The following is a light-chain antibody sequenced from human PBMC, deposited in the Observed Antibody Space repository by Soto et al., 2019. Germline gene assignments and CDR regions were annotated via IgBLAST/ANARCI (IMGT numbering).Light chain of an antibody. CDR1: QSVSTN. J-gene: IGKJ1*01. Sequence: RVMTQSPATLSLSPGERATLSCRASQSVSTNVAWYQQKPGQAPRLLIYGASTRATDIPARFSGSGSGTDFTLTISSLQSEDFAVYYCQQYNNWPPWTFGQGPKV. CDR2: GAS. V-gene: IGKV3-15*01. CDR3: QQYNNWPPWT.